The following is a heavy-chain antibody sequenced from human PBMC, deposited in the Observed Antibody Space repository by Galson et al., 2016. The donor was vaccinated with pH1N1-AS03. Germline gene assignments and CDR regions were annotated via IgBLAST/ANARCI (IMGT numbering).Heavy chain of an antibody. Sequence: SVKVSCKASGYIFTDFYVHWVRQAPGQGLEWMGWINPKNGVTNYAQKFQAWVTMTGDTSISTAYMELHGLQSDDTAVYYCARDPRGPCSSATCATTYYLGMDVWGQGTTVIVSS. CDR2: INPKNGVT. CDR3: ARDPRGPCSSATCATTYYLGMDV. D-gene: IGHD1-26*01. V-gene: IGHV1-2*04. J-gene: IGHJ6*02. CDR1: GYIFTDFY.